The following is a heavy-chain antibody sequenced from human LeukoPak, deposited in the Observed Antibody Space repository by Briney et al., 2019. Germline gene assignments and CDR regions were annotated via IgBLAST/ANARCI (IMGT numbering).Heavy chain of an antibody. CDR1: GFTVSSNY. D-gene: IGHD3-10*01. CDR2: IYSGGST. CDR3: ASSLWFWDRRGMDV. Sequence: GGSLRLSCAASGFTVSSNYMSWVRQAPGEGLEWVSFIYSGGSTYYADSVKGRFTISRDNSKNTLYLQTNSLSAEDTAVYYCASSLWFWDRRGMDVWGQGTTVTVSS. V-gene: IGHV3-66*01. J-gene: IGHJ6*02.